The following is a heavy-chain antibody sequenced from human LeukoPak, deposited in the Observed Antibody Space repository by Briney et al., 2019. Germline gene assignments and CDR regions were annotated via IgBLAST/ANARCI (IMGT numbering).Heavy chain of an antibody. D-gene: IGHD4-17*01. Sequence: NPSETLSLTCAVYGGSFSGYYWSWIRQPPGKGLEWIGEINHSGSTNYNPSLKSRVTISVDTSKNQFFLKLSSVTAADTAVYYCARGSGDYGGYFDYWGQGTLVTVSS. J-gene: IGHJ4*02. V-gene: IGHV4-34*01. CDR1: GGSFSGYY. CDR2: INHSGST. CDR3: ARGSGDYGGYFDY.